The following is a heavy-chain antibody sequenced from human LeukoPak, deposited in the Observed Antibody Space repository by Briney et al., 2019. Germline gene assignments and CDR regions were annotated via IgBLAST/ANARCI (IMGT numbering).Heavy chain of an antibody. J-gene: IGHJ4*02. V-gene: IGHV1-69*13. CDR3: ARVTTTPGGYGSGSYSLDY. CDR2: IIPIFGTA. D-gene: IGHD3-10*01. Sequence: SVKVSCKASGYTFTHHGISWVRQAPGQGLEWMGGIIPIFGTANYAQKFQGRVTITADESTSTAYMELSSLRSEDTAVYYCARVTTTPGGYGSGSYSLDYWGQGTLVTVSS. CDR1: GYTFTHHG.